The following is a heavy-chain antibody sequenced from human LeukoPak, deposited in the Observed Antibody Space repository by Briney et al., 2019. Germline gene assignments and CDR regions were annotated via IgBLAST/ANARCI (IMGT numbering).Heavy chain of an antibody. CDR1: GFTFSSYS. D-gene: IGHD6-19*01. CDR3: ARPQYSSGWLPSTEYFHH. CDR2: ISSSSSTI. Sequence: GGSLRLSCAASGFTFSSYSMNWVRQAPGKGLECVSYISSSSSTIYYADSVKGRFTISRDNAKNSLYLQMNSLRAEDTAVYYCARPQYSSGWLPSTEYFHHWGQGTLVTVSS. V-gene: IGHV3-48*01. J-gene: IGHJ1*01.